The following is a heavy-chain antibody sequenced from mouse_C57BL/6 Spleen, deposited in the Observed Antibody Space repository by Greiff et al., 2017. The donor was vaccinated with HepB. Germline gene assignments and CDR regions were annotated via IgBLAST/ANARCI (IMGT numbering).Heavy chain of an antibody. CDR1: GYAFSSSW. Sequence: QVQLKESGPELVKPGASVKISCKASGYAFSSSWMNWVKQRPGKGLEWIGRIYPGDGDTNYNGKFKGKATLTADKSSSTAYMQLSSLTSEDSAVYFCAGWLDAMDYWGQGTSVTVSS. CDR2: IYPGDGDT. D-gene: IGHD2-3*01. J-gene: IGHJ4*01. CDR3: AGWLDAMDY. V-gene: IGHV1-82*01.